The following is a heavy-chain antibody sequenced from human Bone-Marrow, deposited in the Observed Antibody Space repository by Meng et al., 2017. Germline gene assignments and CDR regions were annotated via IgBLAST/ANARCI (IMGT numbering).Heavy chain of an antibody. J-gene: IGHJ4*02. CDR3: ARDDVVRGVIYSLVDY. CDR2: ISSSSSYI. Sequence: GGSLRLSCAASGFTFSSYSMNWVRQAPGKGLEWVSSISSSSSYIYYADSVKGRFTISRDNAKNSLYLQMNSLRAEDTAVYYCARDDVVRGVIYSLVDYWGQGTLVTVSS. D-gene: IGHD3-10*01. V-gene: IGHV3-21*01. CDR1: GFTFSSYS.